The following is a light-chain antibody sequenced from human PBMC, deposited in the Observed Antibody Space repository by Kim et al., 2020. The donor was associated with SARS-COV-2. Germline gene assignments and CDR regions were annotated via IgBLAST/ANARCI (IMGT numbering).Light chain of an antibody. V-gene: IGLV3-27*01. CDR2: KDS. CDR3: YSAADNNWL. CDR1: VLAKRY. J-gene: IGLJ3*02. Sequence: SYDLTQPSSVSVSPGQTARITCSGDVLAKRYARWFQQKPGQAPLLVIYKDSKRPSGIPERFSGSSSGTTVTLTISGAQVEDEADYYCYSAADNNWLFGGGTQLTVL.